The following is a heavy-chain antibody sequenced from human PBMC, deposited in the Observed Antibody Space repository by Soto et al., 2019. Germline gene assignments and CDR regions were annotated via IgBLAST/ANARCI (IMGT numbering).Heavy chain of an antibody. CDR1: GFSLSTSGMC. D-gene: IGHD3-10*01. CDR3: ARGVGDLLWKARPYYFDY. Sequence: SGPTLVNPTQTLTLTCTFSGFSLSTSGMCVSWIRQPPGKALEWLALIDWDDDKYYSTSLKTRLTISKDTSKNQVVLTMTNMDPVDTATYYCARGVGDLLWKARPYYFDYWGQGTLVTVSS. J-gene: IGHJ4*02. V-gene: IGHV2-70*01. CDR2: IDWDDDK.